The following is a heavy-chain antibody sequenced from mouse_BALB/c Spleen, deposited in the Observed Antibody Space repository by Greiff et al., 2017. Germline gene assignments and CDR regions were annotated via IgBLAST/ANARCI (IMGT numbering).Heavy chain of an antibody. V-gene: IGHV5-6-4*01. CDR3: TRGYYGSSWYFDV. Sequence: EVKVVESGGGLVKPGGSLKLSCAASGFTFSSYTMSWVRQTPEKRLEWVATISSGGSYTYYPDSVKGRFTISRDNAKNTLYLQMSSLKSEDTAMYYCTRGYYGSSWYFDVWGAGTTVTVSS. J-gene: IGHJ1*01. D-gene: IGHD1-1*01. CDR2: ISSGGSYT. CDR1: GFTFSSYT.